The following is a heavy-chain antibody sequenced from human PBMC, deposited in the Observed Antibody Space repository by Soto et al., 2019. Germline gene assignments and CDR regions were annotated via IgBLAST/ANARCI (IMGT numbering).Heavy chain of an antibody. Sequence: QVHLQQSGPGLVRPSQTLSLTCTVSGGSISSDIYHWTWIRQSPGKGLEWIGYIYYSGSIFYNPSFESRVTISVDTSKNQFSLQLSSVTAADTAVYFCAREDDGGDRDYYGLDVWGQGTTVTVSS. D-gene: IGHD2-21*02. CDR3: AREDDGGDRDYYGLDV. J-gene: IGHJ6*02. CDR1: GGSISSDIYH. CDR2: IYYSGSI. V-gene: IGHV4-30-4*08.